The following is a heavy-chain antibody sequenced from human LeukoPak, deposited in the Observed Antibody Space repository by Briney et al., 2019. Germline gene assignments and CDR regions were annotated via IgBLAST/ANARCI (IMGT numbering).Heavy chain of an antibody. CDR2: IFGGGGT. CDR3: ASWPGAWYGEDY. D-gene: IGHD3-10*01. CDR1: GFTVSSRY. J-gene: IGHJ4*02. V-gene: IGHV3-53*01. Sequence: GGSLRLSCAASGFTVSSRYMAWVRQPPGKGLEWVSIIFGGGGTYYAGSVRDRFTISRDNSQNTLFLQMNSLRAEDTAVYYCASWPGAWYGEDYWGQGTRVTVSS.